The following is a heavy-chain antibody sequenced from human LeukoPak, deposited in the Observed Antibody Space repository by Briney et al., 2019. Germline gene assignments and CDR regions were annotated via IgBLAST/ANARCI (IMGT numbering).Heavy chain of an antibody. CDR1: RFTFSSYW. V-gene: IGHV5-51*01. CDR2: IYPGDFDT. D-gene: IGHD2-8*01. Sequence: GGSLRLSCAASRFTFSSYWMSWVRQAPGKGLEWMGIIYPGDFDTRYSPSFQGQVTISVDKSINTAYLQWSTLKASDTAMYYCARRGYCTNGVCYPDSVDYWGQGTLVTVSS. CDR3: ARRGYCTNGVCYPDSVDY. J-gene: IGHJ4*02.